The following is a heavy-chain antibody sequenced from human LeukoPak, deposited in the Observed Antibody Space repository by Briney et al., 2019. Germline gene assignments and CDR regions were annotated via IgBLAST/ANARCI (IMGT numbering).Heavy chain of an antibody. CDR1: GFTFSSYA. CDR3: ARDAVVVVAATRDYYYYYMDV. CDR2: ISSSGSTI. D-gene: IGHD2-15*01. V-gene: IGHV3-48*03. J-gene: IGHJ6*03. Sequence: GGSLRLSCAASGFTFSSYAMSWVRQAPGKGLEWVSYISSSGSTIYYADSVKGRFTISRDNAKNSLYLQMNSLRAEDTAVYYCARDAVVVVAATRDYYYYYMDVWGKGTTVTISS.